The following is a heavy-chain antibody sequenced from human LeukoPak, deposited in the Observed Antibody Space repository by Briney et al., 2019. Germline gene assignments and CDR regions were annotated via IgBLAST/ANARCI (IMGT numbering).Heavy chain of an antibody. CDR2: INPSGGST. D-gene: IGHD6-19*01. J-gene: IGHJ5*02. CDR3: ARDLGSGYSSGWYFGPGYH. Sequence: GASVKVSCKASGYSFTSYHMHWVRQAPGQGLEWMGIINPSGGSTSYAQKFQGRVTMTRDTSTSTVYMELSSLRSEDTAVYYCARDLGSGYSSGWYFGPGYHWGQGTLVTVSS. V-gene: IGHV1-46*01. CDR1: GYSFTSYH.